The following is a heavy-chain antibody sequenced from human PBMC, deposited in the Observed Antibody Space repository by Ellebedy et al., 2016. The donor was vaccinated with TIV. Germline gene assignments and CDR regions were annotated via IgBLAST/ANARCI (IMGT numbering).Heavy chain of an antibody. CDR1: GGSFSGYF. CDR3: ARGHNMVRGVISRREFDY. D-gene: IGHD3-10*01. Sequence: MPSETLSLTCAVYGGSFSGYFWGWIRQPPGKGLEWIGEINHSGRTNYNPSLKSRVTISIDTSKNQFSLKLSSVTAADTAVYYCARGHNMVRGVISRREFDYWGQGTLVTVSS. J-gene: IGHJ4*02. V-gene: IGHV4-34*01. CDR2: INHSGRT.